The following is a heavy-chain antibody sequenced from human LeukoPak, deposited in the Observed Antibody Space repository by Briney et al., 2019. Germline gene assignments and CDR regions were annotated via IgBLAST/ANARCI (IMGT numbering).Heavy chain of an antibody. J-gene: IGHJ6*02. CDR1: GGTFSSYA. D-gene: IGHD3-22*01. CDR3: ATPPQYYYDSSGYYPYYYYYGMDV. CDR2: IIPIFGTA. Sequence: SVKVSCKASGGTFSSYAISWVRQAPGQGLEWMGGIIPIFGTANYALKLQGRVTITADESTSTAYMELSSLRSEDTAVYYCATPPQYYYDSSGYYPYYYYYGMDVWGQGTTVTVSS. V-gene: IGHV1-69*01.